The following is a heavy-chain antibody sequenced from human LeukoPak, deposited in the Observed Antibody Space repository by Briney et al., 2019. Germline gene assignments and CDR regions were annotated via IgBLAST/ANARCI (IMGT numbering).Heavy chain of an antibody. CDR2: ISWDGGST. D-gene: IGHD5-12*01. CDR3: AKDARKYSYYYYYMDV. CDR1: GFTFGDYA. V-gene: IGHV3-43D*03. J-gene: IGHJ6*03. Sequence: GGSLRLSCAASGFTFGDYAMHWVRQAPGKGLEWVSLISWDGGSTYYADSVKGRFTISRDNSKNSLYLQMNSLRAEDTALYYCAKDARKYSYYYYYMDVWGKGTTVTVSS.